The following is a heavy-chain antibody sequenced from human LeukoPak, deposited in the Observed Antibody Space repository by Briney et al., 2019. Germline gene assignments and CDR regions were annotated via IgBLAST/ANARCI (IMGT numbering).Heavy chain of an antibody. CDR3: AGSIAYCGGDCRLGDY. J-gene: IGHJ4*02. Sequence: GGSLRLSCAASGFTVSNNYMGWVRQAPAKGLEWVSVIYSVGSTYYADSVRGRFTISRDNSKNTLYLQMNSLRVEDTAVYYCAGSIAYCGGDCRLGDYRGQGTLVTVSS. CDR1: GFTVSNNY. D-gene: IGHD2-21*02. V-gene: IGHV3-66*01. CDR2: IYSVGST.